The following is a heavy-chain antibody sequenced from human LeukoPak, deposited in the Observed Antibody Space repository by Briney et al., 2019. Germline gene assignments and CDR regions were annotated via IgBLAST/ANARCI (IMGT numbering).Heavy chain of an antibody. J-gene: IGHJ4*02. D-gene: IGHD6-19*01. V-gene: IGHV1-69*04. CDR3: ARDVPPDGDLAVAGIFDY. CDR1: GGTFSSYA. CDR2: IIPILGIA. Sequence: SVKVSCKASGGTFSSYAISWVRQAPGQGLEWMGRIIPILGIANYAQKFQGRVTITADKSTSTAYMELSSLRSEDTAVYYCARDVPPDGDLAVAGIFDYWGQGTLVTVSS.